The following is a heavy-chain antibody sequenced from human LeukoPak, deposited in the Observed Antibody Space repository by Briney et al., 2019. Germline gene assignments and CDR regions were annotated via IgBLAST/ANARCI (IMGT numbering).Heavy chain of an antibody. CDR1: GFTFSSYA. J-gene: IGHJ4*02. CDR2: ISGSGGST. V-gene: IGHV3-23*01. D-gene: IGHD2-15*01. Sequence: GGSLRLSCAASGFTFSSYAMSWVRLAPGKGLEWVSAISGSGGSTYYADSVKGRFTISRDNSKNTLYLQMNSLRAEDTAVYYCAKAPSGSGGSNDYWGQGTLVTVSS. CDR3: AKAPSGSGGSNDY.